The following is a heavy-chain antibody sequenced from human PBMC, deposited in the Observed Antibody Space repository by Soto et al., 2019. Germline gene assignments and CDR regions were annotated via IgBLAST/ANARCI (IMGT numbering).Heavy chain of an antibody. Sequence: QVQLQESGPGLVKPSQTLSLTCTVSGGSISSGNYYWSWIRQPPGKGLEWIGFISYSGSTYYNASLKARVTISVDPSNNPFSLTLNSVTAADTAVYYCATIGTSATGLYYFDYWGQGTLVTVSS. CDR2: ISYSGST. V-gene: IGHV4-30-4*01. D-gene: IGHD1-7*01. CDR3: ATIGTSATGLYYFDY. J-gene: IGHJ4*02. CDR1: GGSISSGNYY.